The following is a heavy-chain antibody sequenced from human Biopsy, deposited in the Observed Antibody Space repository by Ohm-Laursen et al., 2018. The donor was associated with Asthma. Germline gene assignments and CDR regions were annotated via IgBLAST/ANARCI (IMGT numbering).Heavy chain of an antibody. CDR2: ISSSGSTT. V-gene: IGHV3-11*01. CDR1: GFSFSDYY. CDR3: ARGDSSNWSHYYFDY. J-gene: IGHJ4*02. D-gene: IGHD3-22*01. Sequence: GSLRLSCAASGFSFSDYYMTWMRQAPGKGLEWVSSISSSGSTTYPAESVKGRFTISRDNAQKSLFLQMNSLRAEDTAVYYCARGDSSNWSHYYFDYWGQGTLVTASS.